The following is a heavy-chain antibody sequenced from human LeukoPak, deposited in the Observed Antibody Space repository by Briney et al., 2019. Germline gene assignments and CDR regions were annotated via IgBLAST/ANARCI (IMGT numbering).Heavy chain of an antibody. CDR2: INAGNGNT. D-gene: IGHD4-17*01. J-gene: IGHJ4*02. V-gene: IGHV1-3*01. CDR1: GYTFTSYA. Sequence: GASVKVSCKASGYTFTSYAMHWVRQAPGQRLEWMGWINAGNGNTKYSQKFQGRVTITRDTSASTAYMELSSLRSEDTAVYYCARGRMTTVITLVYWGQGTLVTVSS. CDR3: ARGRMTTVITLVY.